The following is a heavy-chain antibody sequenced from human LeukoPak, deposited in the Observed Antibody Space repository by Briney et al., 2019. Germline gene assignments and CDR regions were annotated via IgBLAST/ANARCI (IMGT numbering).Heavy chain of an antibody. D-gene: IGHD1-26*01. CDR1: GFTFTSAW. CDR2: INIDGSSG. CDR3: TREVSGSLYFDY. Sequence: PGGSLRLSCAGSGFTFTSAWMSWVRQAPGKGLVWVSRINIDGSSGSYADSVEGRFTISRDTAKNTVYLQMNSLRAEDTAVYYCTREVSGSLYFDYWGQGTLVTVSS. J-gene: IGHJ4*02. V-gene: IGHV3-74*01.